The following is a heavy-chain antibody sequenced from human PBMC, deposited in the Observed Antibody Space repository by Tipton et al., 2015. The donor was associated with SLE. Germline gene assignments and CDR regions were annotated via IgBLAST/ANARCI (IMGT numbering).Heavy chain of an antibody. J-gene: IGHJ4*02. CDR3: ARHREGWDLPLRFDY. CDR2: VYTSGGT. D-gene: IGHD1-26*01. V-gene: IGHV4-4*07. Sequence: TLSLTCTVSGASISSHYWSWVRQPAGKGLEWIGHVYTSGGTNYNPSLESRVTISLDTSKNQFSLKLSSVTPDDTAVYYCARHREGWDLPLRFDYWGQGTLVTVSS. CDR1: GASISSHY.